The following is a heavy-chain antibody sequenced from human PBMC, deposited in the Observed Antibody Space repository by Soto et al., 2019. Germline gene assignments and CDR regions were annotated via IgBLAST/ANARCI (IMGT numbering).Heavy chain of an antibody. Sequence: QVQLVQSGAEVKKPGSSVKVSCKASGGTFSSYTISWVRQAPGQGLEWMGRIFPILGIANYAQKFQGRVTITADKSTSTAYMELSSLRSEDTDVYYCARAVTVANYYYYCGMDVWGQGTTVTVSS. D-gene: IGHD4-17*01. CDR2: IFPILGIA. CDR1: GGTFSSYT. V-gene: IGHV1-69*02. CDR3: ARAVTVANYYYYCGMDV. J-gene: IGHJ6*02.